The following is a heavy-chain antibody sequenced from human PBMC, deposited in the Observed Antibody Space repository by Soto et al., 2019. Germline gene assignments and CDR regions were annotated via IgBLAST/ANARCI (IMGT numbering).Heavy chain of an antibody. CDR3: ARVLWRYDSSGYYYGLGYYGMTS. J-gene: IGHJ6*02. V-gene: IGHV1-18*04. CDR2: ISAYNGNT. Sequence: ASVKVSRKASGYTFTSYGISWVRQAPGQGLEWMGWISAYNGNTNYAQKLQGRVTMTTDTSTSTAYMELRSLRSDDTAVYYCARVLWRYDSSGYYYGLGYYGMTSGAKGPRSPSP. D-gene: IGHD3-22*01. CDR1: GYTFTSYG.